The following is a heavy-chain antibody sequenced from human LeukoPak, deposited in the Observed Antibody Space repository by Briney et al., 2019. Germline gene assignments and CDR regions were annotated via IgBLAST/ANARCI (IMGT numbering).Heavy chain of an antibody. CDR1: GFTFSSYS. J-gene: IGHJ4*02. CDR3: AGLRYCSGGSCPRHY. D-gene: IGHD2-15*01. CDR2: ISSSSSYI. Sequence: GESLRLSCAASGFTFSSYSMNWVRQAPGKGLEWVSSISSSSSYIYYADSVKGRFTISRGNAKNSLYLQMNSLRAEDTAVYYCAGLRYCSGGSCPRHYWGQGTLVTVSS. V-gene: IGHV3-21*01.